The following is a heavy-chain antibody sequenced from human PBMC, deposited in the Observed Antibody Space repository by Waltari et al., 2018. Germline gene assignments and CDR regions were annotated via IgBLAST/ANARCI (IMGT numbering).Heavy chain of an antibody. CDR2: MNHSGST. V-gene: IGHV4-34*01. CDR3: ALSRFGAFDI. J-gene: IGHJ3*02. D-gene: IGHD3-10*01. CDR1: GGSFSGYY. Sequence: QVQLQQWGAGLLKPSETLSLTCAVYGGSFSGYYWSWIRQPPGKGLEWIGEMNHSGSTNYNPSLKSRVTISVDTSKNQFSLKLSSVTAADTAVYYCALSRFGAFDIWGQGTMVTVSS.